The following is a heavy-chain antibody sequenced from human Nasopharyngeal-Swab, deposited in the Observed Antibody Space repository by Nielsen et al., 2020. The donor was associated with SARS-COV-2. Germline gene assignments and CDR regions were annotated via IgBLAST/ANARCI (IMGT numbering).Heavy chain of an antibody. CDR3: ARVIAWFDP. V-gene: IGHV4-4*02. Sequence: WIRQPPGKGPEWIGEIYHSGSTNYNPSLKSRINISLDKSKNQFSLKLRSVTAADTAVYYCARVIAWFDPWGQGTLVTVSS. D-gene: IGHD2-15*01. CDR2: IYHSGST. J-gene: IGHJ5*02.